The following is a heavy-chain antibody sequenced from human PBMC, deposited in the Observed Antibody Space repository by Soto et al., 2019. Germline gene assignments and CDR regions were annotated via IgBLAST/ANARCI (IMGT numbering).Heavy chain of an antibody. CDR3: AREVSYSAYNFAHGIQLWSFDF. J-gene: IGHJ4*02. CDR1: GGSINTFY. Sequence: SETLSLTCTVSGGSINTFYWSWVRQPAGKGLEWIGRIFSSGSTSFNPSLESRVAMSVDTSKNHFSLNLSSVIAADMAVYYCAREVSYSAYNFAHGIQLWSFDFWGQGALVTVSS. CDR2: IFSSGST. V-gene: IGHV4-4*07. D-gene: IGHD5-12*01.